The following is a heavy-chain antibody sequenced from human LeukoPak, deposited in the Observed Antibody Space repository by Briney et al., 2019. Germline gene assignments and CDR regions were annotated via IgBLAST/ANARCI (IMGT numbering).Heavy chain of an antibody. Sequence: PGGSLRLSCAASGFTFSSYWMSWVRQAPGKGLEWVANIKQDGSEKYYVDSVKGRFTISRDDAKNSLYLQMNSLRAEDTAVYYCARFRYYDVFDYWGQGTLVAVSS. CDR3: ARFRYYDVFDY. CDR2: IKQDGSEK. V-gene: IGHV3-7*03. D-gene: IGHD3-22*01. J-gene: IGHJ4*02. CDR1: GFTFSSYW.